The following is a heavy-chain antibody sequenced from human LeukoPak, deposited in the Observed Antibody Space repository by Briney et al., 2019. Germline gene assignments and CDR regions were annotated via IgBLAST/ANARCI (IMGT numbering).Heavy chain of an antibody. D-gene: IGHD3-22*01. CDR2: IHYSGST. CDR3: ARGATMIVRQNNWFDP. V-gene: IGHV4-59*12. CDR1: GGSISSYY. Sequence: SETLSLTCTVSGGSISSYYWSWIRQPPGKGLEWIGYIHYSGSTHYNPSLKSRVTISVDTSKNQVSLKLSSVTAADTAVYYCARGATMIVRQNNWFDPWGQGTLVTVSS. J-gene: IGHJ5*02.